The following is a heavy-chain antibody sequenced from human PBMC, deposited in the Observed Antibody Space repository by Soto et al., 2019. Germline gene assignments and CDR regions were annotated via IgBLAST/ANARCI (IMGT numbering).Heavy chain of an antibody. CDR2: VNPDGSDT. J-gene: IGHJ4*02. CDR3: ARVAVGSYYFDY. V-gene: IGHV3-74*01. CDR1: GFTFSSYW. D-gene: IGHD6-13*01. Sequence: EVQLVESGGGVVQPGGSLRLSCAASGFTFSSYWMHWVRQAPGKGLVWVSRVNPDGSDTSYADSVKGRFTISRDSAKNTLYLQMNSLRAEDTAVYYCARVAVGSYYFDYWGQGTLLTVSS.